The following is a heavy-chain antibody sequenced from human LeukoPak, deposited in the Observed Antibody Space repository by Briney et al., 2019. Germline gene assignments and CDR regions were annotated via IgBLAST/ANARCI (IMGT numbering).Heavy chain of an antibody. V-gene: IGHV1-69*05. J-gene: IGHJ5*02. CDR3: ARTYYDFWSGCRGYNWFDP. D-gene: IGHD3-3*01. CDR2: IIPIFGTA. CDR1: GGTFSSYA. Sequence: AASVKVSCKASGGTFSSYAISWVRQAPGQGLEWMGGIIPIFGTANYAQKFQGRVTITTDESTSTAYMELSSLRSEDTAVYYCARTYYDFWSGCRGYNWFDPWGQGTLVTVSS.